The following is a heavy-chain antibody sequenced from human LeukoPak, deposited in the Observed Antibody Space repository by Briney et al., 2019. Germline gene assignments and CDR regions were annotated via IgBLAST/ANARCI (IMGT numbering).Heavy chain of an antibody. J-gene: IGHJ6*02. Sequence: GRSLRLSCAASGFTFSSYGMHWVRQAPGKGLEWVAVIWYDGSNKYYADSVKGRFTISRDNSKNTLYLQMNSLRAEDTAVYYCARDPGTGDEFLGYYGIDVWGQGTTVTVSS. CDR1: GFTFSSYG. CDR2: IWYDGSNK. D-gene: IGHD7-27*01. CDR3: ARDPGTGDEFLGYYGIDV. V-gene: IGHV3-33*01.